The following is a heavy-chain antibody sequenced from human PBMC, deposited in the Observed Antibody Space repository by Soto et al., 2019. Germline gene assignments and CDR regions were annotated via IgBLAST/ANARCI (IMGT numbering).Heavy chain of an antibody. V-gene: IGHV3-23*01. Sequence: EVQLLESGGGLVQPGGSLTLSCAASGFTFSDYAMCWVRQAPGKGLEWVSGISGSGGSTYYADSVKGRFTISRDNSKNTLFLKVNSLRAEDTALYYCARAVGIVVVAAPYFDYWGQGTLVTVSS. CDR1: GFTFSDYA. CDR2: ISGSGGST. CDR3: ARAVGIVVVAAPYFDY. J-gene: IGHJ4*02. D-gene: IGHD2-15*01.